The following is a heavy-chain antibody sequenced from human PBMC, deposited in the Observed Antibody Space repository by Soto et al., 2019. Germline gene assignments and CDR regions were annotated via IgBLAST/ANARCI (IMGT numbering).Heavy chain of an antibody. CDR3: ARGELTIFGVVTLMDV. Sequence: QVQLQESGPGLVKPSQTLSLTCTVSGGSISSGDYYWSWIRQPPGKGLEWIGYIYYSGSTYYNPSLKSRVTRSVATSKNQCSLKLSSVTAADTAVYYCARGELTIFGVVTLMDVWGQGTTVTVSS. J-gene: IGHJ6*02. CDR2: IYYSGST. D-gene: IGHD3-3*01. CDR1: GGSISSGDYY. V-gene: IGHV4-30-4*01.